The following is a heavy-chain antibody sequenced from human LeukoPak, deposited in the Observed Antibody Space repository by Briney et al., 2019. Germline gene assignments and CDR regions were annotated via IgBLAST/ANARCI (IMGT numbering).Heavy chain of an antibody. D-gene: IGHD3-10*01. CDR2: IYYSGST. V-gene: IGHV4-59*01. CDR1: GGSISSYY. J-gene: IGHJ5*02. Sequence: KPSETLSLTCTVSGGSISSYYWSWIRQPPGKGLEWIGYIYYSGSTNYNPSLKSRVTISVDTSKNQFSLKLSSVTAADTAVYYCARGHYEFGELANWFDPRGQGTLVTVSS. CDR3: ARGHYEFGELANWFDP.